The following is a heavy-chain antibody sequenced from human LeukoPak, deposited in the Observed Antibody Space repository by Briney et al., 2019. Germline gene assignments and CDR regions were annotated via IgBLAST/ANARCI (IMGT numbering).Heavy chain of an antibody. CDR3: AKGGAYDSSGPTWFDP. Sequence: PGGSLRLSCAASGFTFSSYAMSWVRQAPGKGLEWVSAISGSGGSTYYAGSVKGRFTISRDNSKNTLYLQMNSLRAEDTAVYYCAKGGAYDSSGPTWFDPWGQGTLVTVSS. CDR1: GFTFSSYA. CDR2: ISGSGGST. J-gene: IGHJ5*02. V-gene: IGHV3-23*01. D-gene: IGHD3-22*01.